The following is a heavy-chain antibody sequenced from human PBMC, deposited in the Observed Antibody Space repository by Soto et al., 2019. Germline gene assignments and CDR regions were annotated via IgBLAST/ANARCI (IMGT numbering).Heavy chain of an antibody. D-gene: IGHD3-3*01. V-gene: IGHV4-59*01. CDR1: PGSITNYY. Sequence: SETLSLTCTVSPGSITNYYWSWIRQPPGKRLEYIGYMYYSGNTYYNPSLKSRVTISGDASKNQFSLKLRSVNAADTAVYYCVGGLSELGRIDFWGQGTLVTVSS. CDR3: VGGLSELGRIDF. J-gene: IGHJ4*02. CDR2: MYYSGNT.